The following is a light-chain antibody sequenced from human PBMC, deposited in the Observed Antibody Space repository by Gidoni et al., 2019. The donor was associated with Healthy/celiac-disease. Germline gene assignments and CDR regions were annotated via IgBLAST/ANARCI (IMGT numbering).Light chain of an antibody. CDR1: QRVSSY. CDR3: QQRSNWPPWT. J-gene: IGKJ1*01. Sequence: EIVLTPSPATLSLSPGERATLSCRASQRVSSYLAWYQQKPGQAPRLLMYDASNRATGIPARFSGSGSGTDFTLTISSLEPEDFAVYYCQQRSNWPPWTFGQGTKVEIK. V-gene: IGKV3-11*01. CDR2: DAS.